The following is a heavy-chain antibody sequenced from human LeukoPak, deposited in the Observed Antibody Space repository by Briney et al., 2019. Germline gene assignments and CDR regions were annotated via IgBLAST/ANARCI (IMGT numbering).Heavy chain of an antibody. CDR1: GFTLSSHW. D-gene: IGHD3-3*01. CDR3: ASANPILLDYYYYYYMDV. V-gene: IGHV3-7*01. J-gene: IGHJ6*03. Sequence: GGSLRLSCAASGFTLSSHWMSWVRQAPGKGLEWVANIKQDGSEENYVDSVKGRFTISRDNAKKSLYLQMNSLRAEDTAVYYCASANPILLDYYYYYYMDVWGKGTTVTVSS. CDR2: IKQDGSEE.